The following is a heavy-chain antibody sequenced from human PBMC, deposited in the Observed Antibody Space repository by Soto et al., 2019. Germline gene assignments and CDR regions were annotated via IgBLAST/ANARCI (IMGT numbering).Heavy chain of an antibody. D-gene: IGHD2-2*01. Sequence: GGSLRLSCAASGFTFSSYAMHWVPQAPGKGLEWVAVISYDGSNKYYADSVKGRFTISRDNSKNTLYLQMNSLRAEDTAVYYCARLVVPAACCATYWGQGTLVTVYS. V-gene: IGHV3-30-3*01. CDR2: ISYDGSNK. CDR3: ARLVVPAACCATY. J-gene: IGHJ4*02. CDR1: GFTFSSYA.